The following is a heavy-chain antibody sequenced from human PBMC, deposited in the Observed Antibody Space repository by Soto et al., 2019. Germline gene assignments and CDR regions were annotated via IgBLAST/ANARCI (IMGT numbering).Heavy chain of an antibody. CDR1: GGTFSSYA. CDR3: ARERYYYDSSGYYWHY. D-gene: IGHD3-22*01. CDR2: IIPIFGTA. Sequence: ASVKGSCKASGGTFSSYAISWVRQAPGQGLEWMGGIIPIFGTANYAQKFQGRVTITADESTSTAYMELSSLRSEDTAVYYCARERYYYDSSGYYWHYWGQGTLVTVSP. J-gene: IGHJ4*02. V-gene: IGHV1-69*13.